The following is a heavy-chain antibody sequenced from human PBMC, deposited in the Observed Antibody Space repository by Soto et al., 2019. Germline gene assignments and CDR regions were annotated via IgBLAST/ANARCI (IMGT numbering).Heavy chain of an antibody. V-gene: IGHV3-21*04. CDR1: GFTFSSYS. J-gene: IGHJ6*02. D-gene: IGHD3-10*01. Sequence: PGGSLRLSCAASGFTFSSYSMNWVRQAPGKGLEWVSCISSSSSHIYYADSVKGRFTISRDNAKNSLYLQVNSLRAEDTAVYYCVRVEGRHYYYGLDVWGQGATVTVSS. CDR3: VRVEGRHYYYGLDV. CDR2: ISSSSSHI.